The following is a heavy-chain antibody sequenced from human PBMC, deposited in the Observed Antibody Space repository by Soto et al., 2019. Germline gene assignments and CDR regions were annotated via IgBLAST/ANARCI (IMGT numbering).Heavy chain of an antibody. CDR3: ARNLVLSMVRGPDY. V-gene: IGHV3-48*02. Sequence: GGSLRLSCAASGFTFSSYSMNWVRQAPGKGLEWVSYISSSSSTIYYADSVKGRFTISRDNAKNSLYLQMNSLRDEDTAVYYCARNLVLSMVRGPDYWGQGTLVTVSS. CDR2: ISSSSSTI. J-gene: IGHJ4*02. CDR1: GFTFSSYS. D-gene: IGHD3-16*02.